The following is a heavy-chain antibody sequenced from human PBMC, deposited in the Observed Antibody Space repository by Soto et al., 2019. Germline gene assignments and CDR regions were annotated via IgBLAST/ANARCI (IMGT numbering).Heavy chain of an antibody. Sequence: QVQLVQSGAEVKKPGASVKVSCKASGYTFTSYDINWVRQATGQGFEWMGWMNPNSGNTGYAQKFQGRVTMTRNTSISTAYMELSSLRSEDTAVYYCARADCSSTSCYRYYYYGMDVWGQGTTVTVSS. CDR3: ARADCSSTSCYRYYYYGMDV. CDR1: GYTFTSYD. J-gene: IGHJ6*02. D-gene: IGHD2-2*02. CDR2: MNPNSGNT. V-gene: IGHV1-8*01.